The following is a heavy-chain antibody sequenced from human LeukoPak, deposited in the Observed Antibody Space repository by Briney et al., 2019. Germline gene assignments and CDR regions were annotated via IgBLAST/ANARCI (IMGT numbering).Heavy chain of an antibody. D-gene: IGHD3-10*01. Sequence: ASVKVSCKVSGYTLTELSMHWVRQAPGKGLEWMGGFDPEDGETIYAQKFQGRVTMTEDTSTDTAYMELSSLRSEDTAVYYCARRLLRGSGTVFDPWGQGTLVTVSS. V-gene: IGHV1-24*01. J-gene: IGHJ5*02. CDR2: FDPEDGET. CDR3: ARRLLRGSGTVFDP. CDR1: GYTLTELS.